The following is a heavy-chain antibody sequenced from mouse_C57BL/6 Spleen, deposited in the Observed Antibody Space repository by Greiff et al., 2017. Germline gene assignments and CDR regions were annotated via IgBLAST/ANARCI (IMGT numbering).Heavy chain of an antibody. CDR2: INPGSGGT. J-gene: IGHJ1*03. CDR3: ARARVIYYYGSSHWYFDV. D-gene: IGHD1-1*01. Sequence: QVQLQQSGAELVRPGTSVKVSCKASGYAFTNYLIEWVKQRPGQGLEWIGVINPGSGGTNYNEKFKGKATLTADKSSSTAYMQLSSLTSEDSAVYFCARARVIYYYGSSHWYFDVWGTGATVTVSS. CDR1: GYAFTNYL. V-gene: IGHV1-54*01.